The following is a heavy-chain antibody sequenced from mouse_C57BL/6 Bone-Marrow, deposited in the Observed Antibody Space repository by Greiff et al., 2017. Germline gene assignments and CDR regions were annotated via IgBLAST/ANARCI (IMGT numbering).Heavy chain of an antibody. D-gene: IGHD1-1*01. V-gene: IGHV1-19*01. CDR1: GYTFTDYY. Sequence: VQLQQSGPVLVKPGASVKMSCKASGYTFTDYYMNWVKQSHGKSLEWIGVINPYNGGTSYNQKFKGKATLTVDKSSSTAYMELNSLTSEDSAVYYCANHYGSSPYFDYWGQGTTLTVSS. CDR2: INPYNGGT. J-gene: IGHJ2*01. CDR3: ANHYGSSPYFDY.